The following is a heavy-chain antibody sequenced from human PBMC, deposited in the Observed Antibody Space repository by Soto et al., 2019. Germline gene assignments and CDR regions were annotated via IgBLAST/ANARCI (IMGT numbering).Heavy chain of an antibody. CDR2: IWYDGSNK. CDR3: VGDGESWGFDY. V-gene: IGHV3-33*01. D-gene: IGHD3-16*01. Sequence: QVQLVESGGGVVQPGRSLRLSCAASGFTFSSYGMHWVRQAPGKGLEWVARIWYDGSNKNYVDSVKGRFTISRDNSKSTLYLQMNSLRAEDTAVYYCVGDGESWGFDYWGQGTLVTVSS. J-gene: IGHJ4*02. CDR1: GFTFSSYG.